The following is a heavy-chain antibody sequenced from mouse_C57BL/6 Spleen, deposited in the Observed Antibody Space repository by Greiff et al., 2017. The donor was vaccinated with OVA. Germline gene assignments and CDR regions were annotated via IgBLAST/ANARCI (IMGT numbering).Heavy chain of an antibody. CDR2: IDPSDSYT. CDR1: GYTFTSYW. Sequence: VKLQQPGAELVKPGASVKLSCKASGYTFTSYWMQWVKQRPGQGLEWIGEIDPSDSYTNYNQKFKGKATLTVDTSSSTAYMQLSSLTSEDSAVYYCARREITTVVDYFDYWGQGTTLTVSS. CDR3: ARREITTVVDYFDY. V-gene: IGHV1-50*01. J-gene: IGHJ2*01. D-gene: IGHD1-1*01.